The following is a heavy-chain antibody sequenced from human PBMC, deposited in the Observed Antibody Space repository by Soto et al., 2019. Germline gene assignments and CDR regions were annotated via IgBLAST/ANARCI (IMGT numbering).Heavy chain of an antibody. V-gene: IGHV3-33*01. J-gene: IGHJ3*02. CDR3: ARDDLYDFWSGYYTGDAFDI. CDR2: IWYDGSNK. CDR1: GFTFSSYG. Sequence: GGSLRLSCAASGFTFSSYGMHWVRQAPGKGLEWVAVIWYDGSNKYYADSVKGRFTISRDNSKNTLYLQMNSLRAEDTAVYYCARDDLYDFWSGYYTGDAFDIWGQGTMVTVSS. D-gene: IGHD3-3*01.